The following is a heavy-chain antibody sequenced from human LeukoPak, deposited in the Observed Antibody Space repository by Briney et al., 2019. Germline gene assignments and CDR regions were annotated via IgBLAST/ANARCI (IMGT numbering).Heavy chain of an antibody. J-gene: IGHJ4*02. D-gene: IGHD4-17*01. Sequence: PSETLSLTCTVSGCSISNYYWNWIRQPPGKGLEWIGCTAYSGTTYYNPSLQSRVTMSVHTSKNQISLNLSSVTAADTAVYYCARDPTGAYWGQGTLVTVSS. CDR3: ARDPTGAY. CDR2: TAYSGTT. V-gene: IGHV4-59*01. CDR1: GCSISNYY.